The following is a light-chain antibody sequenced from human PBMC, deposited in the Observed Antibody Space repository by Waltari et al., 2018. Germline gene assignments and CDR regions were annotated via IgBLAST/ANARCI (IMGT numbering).Light chain of an antibody. J-gene: IGLJ1*01. Sequence: QSALTQPASVSGSPGQSITISCTGTSSDVGGYNYVSRYQRHPGKAPKLMIYEVSNRPSGVSNRFSGSKSGNTASLTISGLQAEDEADYYCSSYTGSSTYVFGTGTKVTVL. CDR3: SSYTGSSTYV. CDR1: SSDVGGYNY. V-gene: IGLV2-14*01. CDR2: EVS.